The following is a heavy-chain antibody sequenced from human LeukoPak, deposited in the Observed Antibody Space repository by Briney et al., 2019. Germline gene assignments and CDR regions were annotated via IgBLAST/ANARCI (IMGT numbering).Heavy chain of an antibody. CDR1: GFTFSSYW. V-gene: IGHV3-7*01. J-gene: IGHJ4*02. CDR3: ARDLIRGPAWSDY. D-gene: IGHD3-10*01. CDR2: IKQDGSEK. Sequence: GGSLRLSCAATGFTFSSYWMSWVRQAPGKGLEWVANIKQDGSEKYYVDSVKGRFTISRDNAKNSLYLQMNSLRAEDTAVYYCARDLIRGPAWSDYWGQGTLVTVSS.